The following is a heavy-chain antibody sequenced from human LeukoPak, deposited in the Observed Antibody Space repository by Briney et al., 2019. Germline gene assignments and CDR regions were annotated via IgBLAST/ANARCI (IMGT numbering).Heavy chain of an antibody. CDR2: INPNSGGT. J-gene: IGHJ4*02. Sequence: ASVKVSCKASGYTFTGYYMHWVRQAPGQGLEWMGWINPNSGGTNYAQKFQGRVTMTRDTSISTAYMELSRLRSDDTAVYYCARVDYDSSGYYPTMDYWGQGTLVTVSS. CDR3: ARVDYDSSGYYPTMDY. V-gene: IGHV1-2*02. D-gene: IGHD3-22*01. CDR1: GYTFTGYY.